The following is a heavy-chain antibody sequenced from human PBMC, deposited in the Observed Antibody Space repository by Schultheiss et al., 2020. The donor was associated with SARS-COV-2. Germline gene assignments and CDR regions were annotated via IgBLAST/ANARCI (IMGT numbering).Heavy chain of an antibody. CDR1: GFTFSTYG. D-gene: IGHD5-18*01. J-gene: IGHJ5*01. CDR2: VNSDGSTT. CDR3: ARDRTAMTDS. Sequence: GESLKISCAASGFTFSTYGMHWVRQAPGKGLVWVSRVNSDGSTTTYADSVKGRFTMSRDNAKNTLYLQMNSLRAEDTAVYYCARDRTAMTDSWGQGTLVTVSS. V-gene: IGHV3-74*01.